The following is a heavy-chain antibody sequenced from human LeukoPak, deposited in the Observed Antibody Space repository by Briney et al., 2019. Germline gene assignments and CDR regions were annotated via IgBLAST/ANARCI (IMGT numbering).Heavy chain of an antibody. CDR3: ISDHTGDDDY. Sequence: PGGSLRLSCAASGFTFSNYVMIWVRQAPGKGLVWVSRINIGGSTTTYAGSVKGRFTISRNNAKNTLSLKMNSLRADDTAVYYCISDHTGDDDYWGQGTLVTVSS. CDR1: GFTFSNYV. CDR2: INIGGSTT. D-gene: IGHD1-1*01. J-gene: IGHJ4*02. V-gene: IGHV3-74*01.